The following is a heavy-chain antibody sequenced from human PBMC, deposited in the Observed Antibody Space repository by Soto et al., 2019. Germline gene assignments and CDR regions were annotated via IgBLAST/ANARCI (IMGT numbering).Heavy chain of an antibody. CDR2: ISAYNGNR. CDR3: ARGVVRITMIEIAWFDP. D-gene: IGHD3-22*01. Sequence: ASVKVSCKASGYAFSHYGIGWVRQAPGQGLEWMGWISAYNGNRHFAEGLRGRITMTTNTTTSTAYMELSSLRSEGTAVYYCARGVVRITMIEIAWFDPWGQGTLVTVSS. J-gene: IGHJ5*02. V-gene: IGHV1-18*01. CDR1: GYAFSHYG.